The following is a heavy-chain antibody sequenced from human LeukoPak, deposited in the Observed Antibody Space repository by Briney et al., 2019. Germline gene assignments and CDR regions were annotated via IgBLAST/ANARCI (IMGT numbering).Heavy chain of an antibody. V-gene: IGHV3-21*01. CDR3: ARWGSSCPFDY. J-gene: IGHJ4*02. CDR1: GFTFSSYS. Sequence: PGGSLRLSCAASGFTFSSYSMNWVRQAPGKGLEWVSSIISSRSYIYYAGSVKGRFTISRDNAKNSLYLQMNSLRAENTAVYYCARWGSSCPFDYWGQGTLVTVSS. CDR2: IISSRSYI. D-gene: IGHD6-13*01.